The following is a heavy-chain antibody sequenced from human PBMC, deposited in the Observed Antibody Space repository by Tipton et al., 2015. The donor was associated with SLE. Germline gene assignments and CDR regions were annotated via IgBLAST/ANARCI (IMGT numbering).Heavy chain of an antibody. Sequence: TLSLTCAVYGGSFSGYYGSWIRQPPGKGLEWIGEINHSGSTNYNPSLQSRVTISVDTSKNQFSLKLSSVTAADTAVYYCARVDFWSGYPALYYYYYYMDVWGKGTTVTVSS. V-gene: IGHV4-34*01. D-gene: IGHD3-3*01. CDR2: INHSGST. CDR3: ARVDFWSGYPALYYYYYYMDV. CDR1: GGSFSGYY. J-gene: IGHJ6*03.